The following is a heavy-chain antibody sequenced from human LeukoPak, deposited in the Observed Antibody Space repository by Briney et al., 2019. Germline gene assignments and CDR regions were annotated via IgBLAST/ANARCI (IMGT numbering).Heavy chain of an antibody. D-gene: IGHD3-10*01. V-gene: IGHV3-11*01. J-gene: IGHJ6*02. CDR3: ARGLLWFGDPRSYGMDV. CDR1: GFTFSGYY. Sequence: GGSLRLSCAASGFTFSGYYMSWIRQAPGKGLEWVSYISSSGSTIYYADSVKGRFTISRDNAKNSLYLQMNSLRAEDTAVYYCARGLLWFGDPRSYGMDVWGQGTTVTVSS. CDR2: ISSSGSTI.